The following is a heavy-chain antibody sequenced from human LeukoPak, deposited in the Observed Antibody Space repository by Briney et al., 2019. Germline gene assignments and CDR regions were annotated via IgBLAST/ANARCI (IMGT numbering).Heavy chain of an antibody. J-gene: IGHJ4*02. CDR3: ARRCGDPKVIDY. Sequence: GESLKISCKGSGYSFTTYWIGWVRQMPGKGLEWMGIIFPGDPDTRYSPSFQGQVTISADKSISTAYLQWSSLKASDTAIYYCARRCGDPKVIDYWGQGTLVTVSS. CDR2: IFPGDPDT. D-gene: IGHD4-17*01. CDR1: GYSFTTYW. V-gene: IGHV5-51*01.